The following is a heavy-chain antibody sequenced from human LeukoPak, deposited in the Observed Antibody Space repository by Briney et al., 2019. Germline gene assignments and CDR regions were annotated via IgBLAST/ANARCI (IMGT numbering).Heavy chain of an antibody. D-gene: IGHD6-13*01. Sequence: SETLSLTCTVSNGSISGYYWSWIRQTPGKGLEWIGYIYYSGSTNYNPSLKSRVTISVDTSKNQFSLKLSSVTAADTAVYYCARFIAAAGTGYFDYWGQGTLVTVSS. CDR3: ARFIAAAGTGYFDY. V-gene: IGHV4-59*01. CDR1: NGSISGYY. CDR2: IYYSGST. J-gene: IGHJ4*02.